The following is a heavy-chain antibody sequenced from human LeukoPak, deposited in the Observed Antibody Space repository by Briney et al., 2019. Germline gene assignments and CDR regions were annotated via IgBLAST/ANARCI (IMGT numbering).Heavy chain of an antibody. CDR3: ARCFPYYYDSSGYSPPDY. D-gene: IGHD3-22*01. J-gene: IGHJ4*02. V-gene: IGHV1-2*02. CDR1: GYTFTGYY. CDR2: INPNSGGT. Sequence: GASVKVSCKASGYTFTGYYMHWVRQAPGQGLEWMGWINPNSGGTNYAQKFQGRVTMTRDTSISTAYMELSRLRSDDTAVYYCARCFPYYYDSSGYSPPDYWGQGTLVTVSS.